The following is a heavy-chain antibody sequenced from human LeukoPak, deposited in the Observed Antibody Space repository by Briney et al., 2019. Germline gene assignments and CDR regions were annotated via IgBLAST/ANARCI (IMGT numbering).Heavy chain of an antibody. CDR3: VREAGYCASVCLKSNWFDP. CDR2: ISSSGSTI. J-gene: IGHJ5*02. CDR1: GFTFSDYY. D-gene: IGHD2-15*01. Sequence: AGGSLRLSCAASGFTFSDYYMSWIRQAPGKGLEWVSYISSSGSTIYYADSVRGRFAISRDDSKNMVYLQMNSLRDEDTALYYCVREAGYCASVCLKSNWFDPWGQGTLVTVSS. V-gene: IGHV3-11*01.